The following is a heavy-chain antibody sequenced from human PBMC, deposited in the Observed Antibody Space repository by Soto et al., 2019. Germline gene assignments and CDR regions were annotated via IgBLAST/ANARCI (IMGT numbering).Heavy chain of an antibody. CDR2: IKQNGSEK. Sequence: PGGSLRLSCAASGFSFSNYAMNWVRQAPGKGLEWVANIKQNGSEKYYADSVKGRFTISRDNSKSTLYLQMNSLRAEDTALYYCAKGRSYYYYYGVDVWGQGTTVTVSS. CDR1: GFSFSNYA. V-gene: IGHV3-7*03. J-gene: IGHJ6*02. CDR3: AKGRSYYYYYGVDV.